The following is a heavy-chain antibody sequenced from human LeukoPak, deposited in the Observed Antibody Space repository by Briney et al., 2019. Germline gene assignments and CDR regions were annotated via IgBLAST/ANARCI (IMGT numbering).Heavy chain of an antibody. D-gene: IGHD3-22*01. CDR1: GGSISSSSYY. CDR3: AKRSGCYFS. Sequence: SETLSLTCTVSGGSISSSSYYWGWIRQPPGKGLEWIGSIYYSGSTYYNPSLKSRVTISVDTSKNQFSLKLSSVTAADTAVYYCAKRSGCYFSWGQGTLVTVSS. J-gene: IGHJ4*02. V-gene: IGHV4-39*01. CDR2: IYYSGST.